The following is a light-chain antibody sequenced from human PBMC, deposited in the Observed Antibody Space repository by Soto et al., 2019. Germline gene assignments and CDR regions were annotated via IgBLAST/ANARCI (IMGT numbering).Light chain of an antibody. Sequence: DIPLTQSPSGLCASLGDRATITCRASQGISSYLAWYQQKPGKAPKLLIYAASTLQSGVPSRFSGSASGTESTLTISSLQPEDFATYYCQQLKSYPITFGQGTRLEIK. CDR1: QGISSY. J-gene: IGKJ5*01. CDR2: AAS. V-gene: IGKV1-9*01. CDR3: QQLKSYPIT.